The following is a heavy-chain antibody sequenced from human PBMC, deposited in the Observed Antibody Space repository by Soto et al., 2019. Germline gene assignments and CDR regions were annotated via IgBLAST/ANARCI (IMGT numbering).Heavy chain of an antibody. CDR1: GGSISSSSYY. Sequence: SETLSLTCTVSGGSISSSSYYWGWIRQPPGKGLEWIGSIYYSGSTYYNPSLKSRVTISVDTSKNQFSLKLSSVTAADTAVYYCARRAWTATDYWGQGTLVTVSS. J-gene: IGHJ4*02. V-gene: IGHV4-39*01. D-gene: IGHD2-21*02. CDR2: IYYSGST. CDR3: ARRAWTATDY.